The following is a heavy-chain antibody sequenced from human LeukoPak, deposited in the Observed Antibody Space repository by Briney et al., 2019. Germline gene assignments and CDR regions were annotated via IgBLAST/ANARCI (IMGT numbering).Heavy chain of an antibody. CDR2: ISYDGSNK. CDR1: GFTFSSYG. Sequence: PGRSLRLSCAASGFTFSSYGMHWVRQAPGKGLEWVAVISYDGSNKYYADSVKGRFTISRDNSKNTLYLQMNSLRAEDTAVYYCAKDRRYYGSRSYEDYWGQGTLVTVSS. V-gene: IGHV3-30*18. CDR3: AKDRRYYGSRSYEDY. D-gene: IGHD3-10*01. J-gene: IGHJ4*02.